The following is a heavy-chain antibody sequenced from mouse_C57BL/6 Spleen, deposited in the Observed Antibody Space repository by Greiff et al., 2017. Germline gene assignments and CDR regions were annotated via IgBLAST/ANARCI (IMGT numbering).Heavy chain of an antibody. J-gene: IGHJ3*01. CDR2: ISYDGSN. D-gene: IGHD2-4*01. CDR1: GYSITSGYY. CDR3: ARGDYFAY. V-gene: IGHV3-6*01. Sequence: VQLKESGPGLVKPSQSLSLTCSVTGYSITSGYYWNWIRQFPGNKLEWMGYISYDGSNNYNPSLKNRISITRDTSKNQFFLKLNSVTTEDTATYYCARGDYFAYWGQGTLVTVSA.